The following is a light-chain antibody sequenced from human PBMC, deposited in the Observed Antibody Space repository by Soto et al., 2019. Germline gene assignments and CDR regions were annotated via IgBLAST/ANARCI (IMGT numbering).Light chain of an antibody. V-gene: IGKV3-20*01. CDR1: QSVSSSY. CDR3: QQFGDSPLT. CDR2: GAS. J-gene: IGKJ4*01. Sequence: EIVLTQSPDTLSLSPGERATLSCRASQSVSSSYLAWYQQKPGQAPRLLIYGASSRATGIPDRFSGSGSGTDFTLTIRRLESGDSAVYYCQQFGDSPLTFGGGTKVEIK.